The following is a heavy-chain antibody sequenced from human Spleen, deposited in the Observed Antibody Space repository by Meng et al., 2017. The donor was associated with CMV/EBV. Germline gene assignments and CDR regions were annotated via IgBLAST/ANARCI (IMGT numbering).Heavy chain of an antibody. D-gene: IGHD2-21*01. CDR1: GFTFSTYW. CDR3: ARNCGDDCWHY. Sequence: GESLKISCAASGFTFSTYWMSWVRQAPGKGLEWVANINQDGSEKYYADSVKGRFTISRDNAKNLQYPQMNSLRAEDTAVYYCARNCGDDCWHYWGQGTLVTVSS. V-gene: IGHV3-7*01. CDR2: INQDGSEK. J-gene: IGHJ4*02.